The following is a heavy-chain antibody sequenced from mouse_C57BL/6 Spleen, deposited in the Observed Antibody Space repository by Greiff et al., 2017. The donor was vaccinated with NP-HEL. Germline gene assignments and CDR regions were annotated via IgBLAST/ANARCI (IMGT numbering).Heavy chain of an antibody. CDR2: IYPRSGNT. Sequence: VQRVESGAELARPGASVKLSCKASGYTFTSYGISWVKQRTGQGLEWIGEIYPRSGNTYYNEKFKGKATLTADKSSSTAYMELRSLTSEDSAVYFCARRYFYYDYVDYWGQGTTLTVSS. CDR3: ARRYFYYDYVDY. V-gene: IGHV1-81*01. D-gene: IGHD2-4*01. J-gene: IGHJ2*01. CDR1: GYTFTSYG.